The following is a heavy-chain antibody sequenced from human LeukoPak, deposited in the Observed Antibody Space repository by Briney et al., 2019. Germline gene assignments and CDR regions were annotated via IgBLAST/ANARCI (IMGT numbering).Heavy chain of an antibody. Sequence: GGSLRLSCTTSGFTFSNYAMSWVRQAPGKGLERVSSISGSAITTYYADSVKGRFAISRDNSKNTLYLQMTSLRAEDTAVYYCAKDQRFGDLDDYRGQGTLVTVSS. CDR3: AKDQRFGDLDDY. CDR1: GFTFSNYA. CDR2: ISGSAITT. D-gene: IGHD3-10*01. J-gene: IGHJ4*02. V-gene: IGHV3-23*01.